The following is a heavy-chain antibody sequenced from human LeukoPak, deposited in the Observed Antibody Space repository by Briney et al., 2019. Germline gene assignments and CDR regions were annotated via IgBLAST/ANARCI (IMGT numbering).Heavy chain of an antibody. V-gene: IGHV1-46*01. D-gene: IGHD6-6*01. CDR3: ARGRSIAARPEYFQH. CDR1: GYTFTSYY. CDR2: INPSGGST. Sequence: ASVKVSCKASGYTFTSYYMHWVRQAPGQGLEWMGIINPSGGSTSCAQEFQGRVTMTRDTSTSTVYMELNSLRSEDTAVYYCARGRSIAARPEYFQHWGQGTLVTVSS. J-gene: IGHJ1*01.